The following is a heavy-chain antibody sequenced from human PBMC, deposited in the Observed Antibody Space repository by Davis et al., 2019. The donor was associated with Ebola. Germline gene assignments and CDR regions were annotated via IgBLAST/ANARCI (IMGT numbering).Heavy chain of an antibody. CDR2: ISYDGSNK. V-gene: IGHV3-30*04. J-gene: IGHJ4*02. CDR3: ARGFLRQPVWD. CDR1: GFTFSSYA. D-gene: IGHD3-16*01. Sequence: GESLKISCAASGFTFSSYAMHWVRQAPGKGLEWVAVISYDGSNKYYADSVKGRFTISRDNSKNTLYLQMNSLRAEDTAVYYCARGFLRQPVWDWGQGTLVTVSS.